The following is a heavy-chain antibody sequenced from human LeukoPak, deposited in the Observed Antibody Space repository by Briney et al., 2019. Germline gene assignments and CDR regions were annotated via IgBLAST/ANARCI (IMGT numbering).Heavy chain of an antibody. Sequence: KPSETLSLTCAVYGGSFSGYYWSWIRQPPGKGLEWIGEINHSGSTNYNPSLKSRVTISVDTSKNQFSLKLSSVTAADTAVYYCARGPPYCTNGVCHPDYWGQGTLVTVSS. CDR3: ARGPPYCTNGVCHPDY. J-gene: IGHJ4*02. D-gene: IGHD2-8*01. V-gene: IGHV4-34*01. CDR2: INHSGST. CDR1: GGSFSGYY.